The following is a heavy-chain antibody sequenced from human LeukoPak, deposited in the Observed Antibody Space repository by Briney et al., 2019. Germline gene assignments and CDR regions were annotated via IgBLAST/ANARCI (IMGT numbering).Heavy chain of an antibody. Sequence: SETLSLTCTVSGGSISSYYWSWIRQPAGRGLEWIGRIYTSGSTNYNPSLKSRVTMSVDTSKNQFSLKLSSVTAADTDVYYCARDFWVVGANHYSYYMDVWGKGTTVTVSS. CDR2: IYTSGST. CDR3: ARDFWVVGANHYSYYMDV. D-gene: IGHD1-26*01. V-gene: IGHV4-4*07. CDR1: GGSISSYY. J-gene: IGHJ6*03.